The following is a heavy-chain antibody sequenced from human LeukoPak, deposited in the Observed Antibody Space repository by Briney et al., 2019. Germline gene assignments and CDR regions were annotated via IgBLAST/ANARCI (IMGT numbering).Heavy chain of an antibody. CDR1: GYTFTSYG. V-gene: IGHV1-18*01. CDR2: INPYNANT. D-gene: IGHD4-17*01. Sequence: GASVKVSRKASGYTFTSYGISWLRQAPGQGLEWMGWINPYNANTNYAQKLQGRVIMTTDTSTSTAYMEVRSLRSDDTAVYYCARDRSDSGDYVLLDNWGQGTLATVSS. CDR3: ARDRSDSGDYVLLDN. J-gene: IGHJ4*02.